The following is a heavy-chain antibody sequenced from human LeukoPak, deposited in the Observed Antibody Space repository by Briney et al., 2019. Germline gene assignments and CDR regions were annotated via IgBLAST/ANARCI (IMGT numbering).Heavy chain of an antibody. CDR3: ARALYGDYVRYFQY. D-gene: IGHD4-17*01. Sequence: ASVKVSCKASGYTFTSNYKHWVRQAPGQGPEWMGVISPSGGSTTYAQKFQGRVTLTRDMSTSTDYLELSSLRSEDTAVYYCARALYGDYVRYFQYWGQGTLVTVSS. J-gene: IGHJ1*01. V-gene: IGHV1-46*01. CDR2: ISPSGGST. CDR1: GYTFTSNY.